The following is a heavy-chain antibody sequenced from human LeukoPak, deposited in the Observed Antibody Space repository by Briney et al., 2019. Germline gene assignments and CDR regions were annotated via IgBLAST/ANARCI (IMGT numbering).Heavy chain of an antibody. V-gene: IGHV3-53*01. Sequence: GGSLRLSCAASGFTFSRYSMNWVRQAPGKGLEWVSFIYSDNTHYSDSVKGRFTISRDNSKNTLYLQMNSLRAEDTAVYYCAKAVLIVVVPAAIYYWGQGTLVTVSS. CDR2: IYSDNT. D-gene: IGHD2-2*01. CDR1: GFTFSRYS. J-gene: IGHJ4*02. CDR3: AKAVLIVVVPAAIYY.